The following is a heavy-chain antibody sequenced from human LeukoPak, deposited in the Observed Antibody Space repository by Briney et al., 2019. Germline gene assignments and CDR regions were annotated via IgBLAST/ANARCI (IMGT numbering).Heavy chain of an antibody. Sequence: GGSLRLSCAASGFSFINAWMNWVRQAPGKGLEWVGRIKTKTVPGTTEYAAPVKGRFTISRDDSKNTLYLQMNSLKTEDTAVYYCTRGSNSDNSSDFDHWGQGTLVTVSS. D-gene: IGHD6-19*01. V-gene: IGHV3-15*01. J-gene: IGHJ4*02. CDR3: TRGSNSDNSSDFDH. CDR1: GFSFINAW. CDR2: IKTKTVPGTT.